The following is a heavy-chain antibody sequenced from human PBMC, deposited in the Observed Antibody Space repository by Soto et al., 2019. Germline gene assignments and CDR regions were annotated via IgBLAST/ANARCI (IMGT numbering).Heavy chain of an antibody. CDR1: GFTFSNAW. Sequence: EVQLVESGGGLVKPGGSLRLSCAASGFTFSNAWMSWVRQAPGKGLEWVARIKSKIDGGTMDHAAPVKGRFTISRDDSKNNLDPQMDRLETEDTAVDYCTTYDYILGRCRYRWAYWGQGALVTVSS. CDR2: IKSKIDGGTM. V-gene: IGHV3-15*01. D-gene: IGHD3-16*02. CDR3: TTYDYILGRCRYRWAY. J-gene: IGHJ4*02.